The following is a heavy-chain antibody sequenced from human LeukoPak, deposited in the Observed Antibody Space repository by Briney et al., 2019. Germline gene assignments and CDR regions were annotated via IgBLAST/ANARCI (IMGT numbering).Heavy chain of an antibody. J-gene: IGHJ3*02. CDR1: GGSISSSSYY. Sequence: SETLSLTCTVSGGSISSSSYYWGWIRQPPGKGLEWIGSIYYSGSTYYNPSLKSRVTISVDTSKNQFSLKLSSVTAADTAVYYCARYGFWSGYDAFDIWGQGTMVTVSS. CDR3: ARYGFWSGYDAFDI. CDR2: IYYSGST. D-gene: IGHD3-3*01. V-gene: IGHV4-39*01.